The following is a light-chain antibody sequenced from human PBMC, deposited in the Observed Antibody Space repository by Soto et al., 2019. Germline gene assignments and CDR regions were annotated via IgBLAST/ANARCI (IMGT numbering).Light chain of an antibody. Sequence: QSVLTQPASVSGSPGQSITISCTGTSSDVGGYDFVSWYRQYPGQAPKILIYDTTNRHSWTPARFSGSLLGGKAALTLSGAQPEDEAEYYCLLSYNGPYVFGTGTKVTVL. V-gene: IGLV7-46*01. CDR3: LLSYNGPYV. J-gene: IGLJ1*01. CDR1: SDVGGYDF. CDR2: DTT.